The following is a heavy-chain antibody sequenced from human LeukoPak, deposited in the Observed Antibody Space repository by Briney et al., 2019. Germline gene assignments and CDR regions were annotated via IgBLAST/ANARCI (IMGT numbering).Heavy chain of an antibody. CDR3: ARDYGDSDY. CDR2: IKQDGSEK. J-gene: IGHJ4*02. V-gene: IGHV3-7*01. D-gene: IGHD4-17*01. Sequence: GGSLRLSCAASGFTFSSYGMHWVRQAPGKGLEWVANIKQDGSEKYYVDSEKGRFTISRDNAKNSLYLQMNSLRAEDTAVYYCARDYGDSDYWGQGTLVTVSS. CDR1: GFTFSSYG.